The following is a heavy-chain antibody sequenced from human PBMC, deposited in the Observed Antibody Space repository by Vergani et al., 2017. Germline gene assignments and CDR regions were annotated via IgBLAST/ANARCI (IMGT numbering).Heavy chain of an antibody. CDR1: GFIFSDHY. V-gene: IGHV3-72*01. Sequence: EVQVVESGGGLVQPGGSLRLSCAASGFIFSDHYMDWVRQAPGKGLEWVGRIRNKANDYTTQYAASVKGRFTISRDTAKKSLYLQMNSLRAEDTAVYYCARGYCTNSICRGKVDSWGQGTLVTVSS. CDR3: ARGYCTNSICRGKVDS. J-gene: IGHJ4*02. CDR2: IRNKANDYTT. D-gene: IGHD2-8*01.